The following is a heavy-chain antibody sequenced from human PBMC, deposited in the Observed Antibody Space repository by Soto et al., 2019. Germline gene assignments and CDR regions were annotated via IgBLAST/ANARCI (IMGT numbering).Heavy chain of an antibody. V-gene: IGHV4-59*08. CDR2: IYYSGST. CDR3: ARHYCSGGSCGPDAFDI. J-gene: IGHJ3*02. CDR1: GGSISSYY. Sequence: PSETLSLTCTVSGGSISSYYWSWIRQPPGKGLEWIGYIYYSGSTNYNPSLKSRVTISVDTSKNQFSLKLSSVTAADTAVYYCARHYCSGGSCGPDAFDIWGQGPMVTVSS. D-gene: IGHD2-15*01.